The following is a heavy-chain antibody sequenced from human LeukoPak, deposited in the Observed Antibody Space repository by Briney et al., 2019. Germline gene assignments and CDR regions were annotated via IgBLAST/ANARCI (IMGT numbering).Heavy chain of an antibody. V-gene: IGHV5-51*01. CDR2: IYPGDSDT. CDR1: GYSFTSYW. CDR3: ATASVVPAVLFDY. Sequence: GESLKISCKGSGYSFTSYWIGWVRQMPGKGLEWMGIIYPGDSDTRYSPSFQGQVTISADKSISTAYLQWSSLKASDTAMYYCATASVVPAVLFDYWGQGTLVTVSS. J-gene: IGHJ4*02. D-gene: IGHD2-2*01.